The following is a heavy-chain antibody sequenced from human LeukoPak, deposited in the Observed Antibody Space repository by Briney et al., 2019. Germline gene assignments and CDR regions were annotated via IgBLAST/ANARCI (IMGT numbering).Heavy chain of an antibody. CDR1: GYSFTSYY. J-gene: IGHJ4*02. V-gene: IGHV1-46*01. CDR2: INPSGGST. CDR3: ARDPYSSLPADY. D-gene: IGHD6-6*01. Sequence: GASVKVSCKASGYSFTSYYMHWVRQAPGQGLERMGIINPSGGSTSYAQKFQGRVTMTRDTSTSTVYMELSSLRSEDTAVYYCARDPYSSLPADYWGQGTLVTVSS.